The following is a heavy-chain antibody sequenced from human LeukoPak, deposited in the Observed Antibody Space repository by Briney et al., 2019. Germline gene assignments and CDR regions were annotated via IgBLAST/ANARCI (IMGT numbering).Heavy chain of an antibody. CDR3: AREIVPTPGRMDV. Sequence: PSETLSLTCTVSGGSISSSSYYWGWIRQPPGKGLEWIGSIYYSGSTYYNPSLKSRVTISVDTSKNQFSLKLSSVTAADTAVYYCAREIVPTPGRMDVWGQGTTVTVSS. V-gene: IGHV4-39*02. CDR1: GGSISSSSYY. J-gene: IGHJ6*02. CDR2: IYYSGST. D-gene: IGHD2/OR15-2a*01.